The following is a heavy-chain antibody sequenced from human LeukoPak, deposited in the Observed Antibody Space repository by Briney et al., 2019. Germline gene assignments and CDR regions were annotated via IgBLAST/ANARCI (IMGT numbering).Heavy chain of an antibody. V-gene: IGHV1-18*01. CDR3: ARDGPSYYDFWSGSDYYYYYGMDV. D-gene: IGHD3-3*01. J-gene: IGHJ6*02. Sequence: ASVKVSCKASGYTFTSYGISWVRQAPGQGLEWMGWISAYNGNTNYAQKLQGRVTMTTDTSTSTAYMELRSLRSDDTAVYYCARDGPSYYDFWSGSDYYYYYGMDVWGQGTTVTVSS. CDR2: ISAYNGNT. CDR1: GYTFTSYG.